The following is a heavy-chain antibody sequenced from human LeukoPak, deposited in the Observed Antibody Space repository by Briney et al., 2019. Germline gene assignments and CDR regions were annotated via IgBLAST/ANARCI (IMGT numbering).Heavy chain of an antibody. Sequence: GGSLRLSCAASGFTFSRFGMHWVRQAPGKGLEWVAVIWYDGSNKYYADSVKGRFTISRDNSKDTLYLEMNSLRAEDTAVYYCARDYYYDSSGYWDYYFDYWGQGTLVSVSS. V-gene: IGHV3-33*01. J-gene: IGHJ4*02. D-gene: IGHD3-22*01. CDR1: GFTFSRFG. CDR2: IWYDGSNK. CDR3: ARDYYYDSSGYWDYYFDY.